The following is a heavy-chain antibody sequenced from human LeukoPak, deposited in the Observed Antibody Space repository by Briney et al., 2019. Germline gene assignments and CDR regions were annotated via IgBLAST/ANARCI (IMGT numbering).Heavy chain of an antibody. J-gene: IGHJ4*02. V-gene: IGHV3-11*04. CDR2: IGISGYPF. CDR1: GFPFSVYY. D-gene: IGHD3-22*01. Sequence: GGSLRLSCTVSGFPFSVYYMSWIRQAPGKGLEWISYIGISGYPFDYADSVKGRFTISRDNAKNSLYLDMNSLRDKDSAVYYCARKDFSSGSFNYWGPGTLVTVSP. CDR3: ARKDFSSGSFNY.